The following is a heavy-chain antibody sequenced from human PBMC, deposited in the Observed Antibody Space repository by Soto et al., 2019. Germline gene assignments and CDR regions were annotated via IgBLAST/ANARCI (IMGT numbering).Heavy chain of an antibody. V-gene: IGHV3-23*01. Sequence: GSLRLSCAASGFNLNTYAVSWVRQAPGKGLEWVSSISGGGRNTYYADSLKGRFTVSGDSSKSTIYLQMSSLRAEDTAIYYCARDRGSAWYLFEHWGQGTLVTVSS. J-gene: IGHJ4*02. CDR3: ARDRGSAWYLFEH. CDR1: GFNLNTYA. CDR2: ISGGGRNT. D-gene: IGHD6-19*01.